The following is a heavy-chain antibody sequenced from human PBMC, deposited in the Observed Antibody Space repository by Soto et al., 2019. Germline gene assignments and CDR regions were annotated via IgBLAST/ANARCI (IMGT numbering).Heavy chain of an antibody. V-gene: IGHV1-69*13. CDR2: ILSYFRRP. Sequence: GASVKVSCKASGDTLSRFAIAWVRLAPGQGLEWMGGILSYFRRPDYAEKFQGRIKISADESTNTAYMELSSLRSDDTAIYFCATTDASINSYRHYYYHSGLRVWGQGTTVTVSS. D-gene: IGHD2-21*01. J-gene: IGHJ6*01. CDR1: GDTLSRFA. CDR3: ATTDASINSYRHYYYHSGLRV.